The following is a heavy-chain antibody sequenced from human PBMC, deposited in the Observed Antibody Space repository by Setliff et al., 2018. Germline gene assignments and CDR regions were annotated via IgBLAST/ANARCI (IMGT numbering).Heavy chain of an antibody. CDR2: INPSSGRT. D-gene: IGHD3-22*01. V-gene: IGHV1-46*01. Sequence: ASVKVSCKASGYTFTSHYMHWVRQAPGLGLEWMGTINPSSGRTSYAQKFQGRVTMTRDTSTSTVYMDMSSLRSEDTAVYYCARDVFPYHYEGAFDIGAKGQWSPSPQ. CDR1: GYTFTSHY. CDR3: ARDVFPYHYEGAFDI. J-gene: IGHJ3*02.